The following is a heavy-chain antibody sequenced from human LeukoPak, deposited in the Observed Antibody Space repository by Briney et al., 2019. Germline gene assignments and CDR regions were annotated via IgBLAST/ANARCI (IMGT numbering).Heavy chain of an antibody. CDR1: GFTFSSHA. CDR3: VSGSYEGGYYGMDV. CDR2: ISGSISSK. J-gene: IGHJ6*02. Sequence: GGSLRLSCAASGFTFSSHAMSWVRQAPGKGLEWVSSISGSISSKLYAESVKGRFTISRDNAKNSLYLQMNILRAEDTAVYYCVSGSYEGGYYGMDVWGQGTTVTVSS. V-gene: IGHV3-21*01. D-gene: IGHD1-26*01.